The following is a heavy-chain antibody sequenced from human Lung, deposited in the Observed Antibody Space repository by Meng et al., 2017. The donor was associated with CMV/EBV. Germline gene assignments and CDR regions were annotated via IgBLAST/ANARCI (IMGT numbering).Heavy chain of an antibody. V-gene: IGHV3-20*04. CDR1: GFTFDDYG. D-gene: IGHD6-6*01. CDR2: INWNGGST. J-gene: IGHJ4*02. CDR3: ARGRGAARPGFFYY. Sequence: ESXKISXAASGFTFDDYGMSWVRQAPGKGLEWVSGINWNGGSTGYADSVKGRFTISRDNAKNSLYLQMNSLRAEDTALYYCARGRGAARPGFFYYWGQGXLVTVSS.